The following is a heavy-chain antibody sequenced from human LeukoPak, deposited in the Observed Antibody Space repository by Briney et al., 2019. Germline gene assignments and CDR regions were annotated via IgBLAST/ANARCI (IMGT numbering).Heavy chain of an antibody. Sequence: ASVKVSCKVSGYTLTELSMHWVRQAPGKGLEWMGGFDPEDGETIYAQKFQGGVTMTEDTSTDTAYMELSSLRSEDTAVYYCATAASIAAAGNEYYFDYWGQGTLVTVSS. V-gene: IGHV1-24*01. CDR3: ATAASIAAAGNEYYFDY. CDR1: GYTLTELS. D-gene: IGHD6-13*01. CDR2: FDPEDGET. J-gene: IGHJ4*02.